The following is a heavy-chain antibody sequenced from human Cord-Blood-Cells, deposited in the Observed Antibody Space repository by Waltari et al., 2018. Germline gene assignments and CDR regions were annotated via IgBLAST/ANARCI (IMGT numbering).Heavy chain of an antibody. CDR2: INHRGST. D-gene: IGHD6-13*01. CDR1: GGSFSGYS. J-gene: IGHJ1*01. CDR3: ARGKRCSPPLGT. Sequence: QVQLQQWGAGLLKPSETLSLTCAVCGGSFSGYSWSWIRQPPGRGLSWSGEINHRGSTNYNPSLNSRVTISVDSSKNQFSLKLSSVTAADTAVYYCARGKRCSPPLGTWGQGTLVTVSS. V-gene: IGHV4-34*01.